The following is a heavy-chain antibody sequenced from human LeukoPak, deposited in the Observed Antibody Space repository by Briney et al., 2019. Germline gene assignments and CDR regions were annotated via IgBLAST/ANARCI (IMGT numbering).Heavy chain of an antibody. CDR3: ASCPSIAAAPRFHY. Sequence: SQTLSLTCTVSGGSISSGGYYWSWIRQHPGKGLEWIGHIYYSGSTYYNPSLKSRVTISVDTSKNQFSLKLSSVTAVDTAVYYCASCPSIAAAPRFHYWGQGTLVTVSS. J-gene: IGHJ4*02. CDR2: IYYSGST. D-gene: IGHD6-13*01. CDR1: GGSISSGGYY. V-gene: IGHV4-31*03.